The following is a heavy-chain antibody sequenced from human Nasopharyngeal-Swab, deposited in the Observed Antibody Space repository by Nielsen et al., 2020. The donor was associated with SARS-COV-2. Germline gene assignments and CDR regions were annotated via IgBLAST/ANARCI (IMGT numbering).Heavy chain of an antibody. Sequence: ASVKVSCKASGYTFTSYAMNWVRQAPGQGLEWMGRINPNSGGTNYAQKFQGRVTMTRDTSISTAYMELSRLRSDDTAVYYCARDIVVVPAAGSYYYYYYMDVWGKGTTVTVSS. CDR3: ARDIVVVPAAGSYYYYYYMDV. CDR1: GYTFTSYA. V-gene: IGHV1-2*06. J-gene: IGHJ6*03. CDR2: INPNSGGT. D-gene: IGHD2-2*01.